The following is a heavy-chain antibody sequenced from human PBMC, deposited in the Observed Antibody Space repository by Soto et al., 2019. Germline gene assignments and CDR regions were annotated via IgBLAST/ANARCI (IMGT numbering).Heavy chain of an antibody. V-gene: IGHV3-7*04. D-gene: IGHD3-16*02. CDR1: GFTFSTYW. J-gene: IGHJ4*02. Sequence: EVQLVESGGGLVQPGGSLRLSCAASGFTFSTYWMTWVRQAPGKGLEWVANIKQDGSENYYVDSVKGRFTISRDNAKNSLYLQMNSLRAEDTAVYYCARGAFPTGGNYPLDYWGQGTLVTVSS. CDR3: ARGAFPTGGNYPLDY. CDR2: IKQDGSEN.